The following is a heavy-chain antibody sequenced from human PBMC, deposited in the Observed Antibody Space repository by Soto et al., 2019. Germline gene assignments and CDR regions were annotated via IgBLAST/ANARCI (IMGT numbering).Heavy chain of an antibody. CDR2: ISSSFTTI. V-gene: IGHV3-48*02. Sequence: EVQLVESGGGLVQPGESLRLSCAASGFTFGTYSMHWVRQAPGKGLESVSYISSSFTTIYYSDSVKGRFTISRDNAKSSLFLQINSLRDEDTAVYYCARAITTLLRGAIDYWGQGTLVTVSS. CDR3: ARAITTLLRGAIDY. CDR1: GFTFGTYS. D-gene: IGHD3-10*01. J-gene: IGHJ4*02.